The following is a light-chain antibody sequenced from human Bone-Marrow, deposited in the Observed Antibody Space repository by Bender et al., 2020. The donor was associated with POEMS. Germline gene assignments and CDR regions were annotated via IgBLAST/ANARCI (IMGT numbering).Light chain of an antibody. CDR3: SSYTRNNTVI. CDR1: TSDIGTYNY. J-gene: IGLJ2*01. Sequence: QSALTQPASVSGSPGQSITISCTGTTSDIGTYNYVSWFQQHPGKAPKLLIYDVSNRPSGVSNRFSASKSGNTASLTISGLQAEDEADYYCSSYTRNNTVIFGGGTKLTVL. CDR2: DVS. V-gene: IGLV2-14*01.